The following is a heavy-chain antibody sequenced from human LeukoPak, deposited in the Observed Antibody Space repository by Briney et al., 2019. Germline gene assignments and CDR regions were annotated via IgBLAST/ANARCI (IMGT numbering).Heavy chain of an antibody. Sequence: PGKSLRLSCAASGFTFSNYGMHWVRQAPGKGLEWVSYISSSSSTIYYADSVKGRFTISRDNAKNSLYLQMNSLRAEDTAVYYCARGAYYYEDWGQGTLVTVSS. CDR1: GFTFSNYG. J-gene: IGHJ1*01. CDR2: ISSSSSTI. CDR3: ARGAYYYED. D-gene: IGHD3-22*01. V-gene: IGHV3-48*01.